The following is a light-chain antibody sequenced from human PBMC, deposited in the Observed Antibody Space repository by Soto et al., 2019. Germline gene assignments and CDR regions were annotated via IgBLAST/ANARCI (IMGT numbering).Light chain of an antibody. J-gene: IGLJ3*02. Sequence: QSALTQPASVSGSPGQSITISCTGTSNDVGRYNFVSWYQQHPGTAPKPMIFGVTNRPSGISDRFSGSKSGNTASLTISGLQAEDEADYYCSSYTTVGARVFGGGTKLTVL. V-gene: IGLV2-14*01. CDR1: SNDVGRYNF. CDR2: GVT. CDR3: SSYTTVGARV.